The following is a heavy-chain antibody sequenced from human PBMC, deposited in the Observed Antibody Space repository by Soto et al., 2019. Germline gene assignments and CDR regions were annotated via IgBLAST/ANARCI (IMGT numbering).Heavy chain of an antibody. CDR1: GGSFSGYY. CDR2: IHHSGTT. Sequence: QVQLQQWGAGLLKPSETLSLTCVVYGGSFSGYYWSWIRQPPGKGLEWIGQIHHSGTTNYNPSLKSRVTISLDTSNYQFSLTLTSVTAADTAVYFCARGPLTYCSDDNCPGGFDPCGQETLVTVSS. D-gene: IGHD2-15*01. CDR3: ARGPLTYCSDDNCPGGFDP. V-gene: IGHV4-34*01. J-gene: IGHJ5*02.